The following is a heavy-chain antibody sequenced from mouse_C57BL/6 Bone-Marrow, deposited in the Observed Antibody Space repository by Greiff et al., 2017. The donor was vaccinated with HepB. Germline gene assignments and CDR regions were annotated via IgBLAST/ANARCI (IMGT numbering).Heavy chain of an antibody. J-gene: IGHJ3*01. Sequence: EVKLVESGGGLVKPGGSLKLSCAASGFTFSSYAMSWVRQTPEKRLEWVATISDGGSYTYYPDNVKGRFTISRDNAKNNLYLQMSHLKSEDTAMYYCARDRGLAWFAYWGQGTLVTVSA. D-gene: IGHD3-1*01. CDR1: GFTFSSYA. CDR2: ISDGGSYT. V-gene: IGHV5-4*01. CDR3: ARDRGLAWFAY.